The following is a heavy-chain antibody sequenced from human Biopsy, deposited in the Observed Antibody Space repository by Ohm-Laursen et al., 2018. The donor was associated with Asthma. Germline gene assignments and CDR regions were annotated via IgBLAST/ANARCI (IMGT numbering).Heavy chain of an antibody. V-gene: IGHV3-23*01. CDR1: GFTFSNYV. J-gene: IGHJ3*02. Sequence: SLRLSCAASGFTFSNYVMSWVRQAPGEGLEWVSSITGSGGFTYYADSVKGRFTISRDKSENTLYLQMNSLRAEDTAVYYCARAYGGSLFSGSFDIWGQGTMVTVSS. CDR2: ITGSGGFT. D-gene: IGHD4-23*01. CDR3: ARAYGGSLFSGSFDI.